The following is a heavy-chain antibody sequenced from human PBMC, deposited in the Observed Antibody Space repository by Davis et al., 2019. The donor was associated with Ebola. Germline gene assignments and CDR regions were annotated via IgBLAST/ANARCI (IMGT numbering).Heavy chain of an antibody. CDR2: INRDGSNP. J-gene: IGHJ4*02. Sequence: HTGGSLRLSCVVSGFTFSSYWMHWVRQAPGKGPVWVSRINRDGSNPGYADSVRGRFTISRDNAKNTLYLQMNSLRAEDTAVYYCATTPQYSSGQNKPFDYWGQGTLVTVSS. D-gene: IGHD6-19*01. CDR1: GFTFSSYW. CDR3: ATTPQYSSGQNKPFDY. V-gene: IGHV3-74*01.